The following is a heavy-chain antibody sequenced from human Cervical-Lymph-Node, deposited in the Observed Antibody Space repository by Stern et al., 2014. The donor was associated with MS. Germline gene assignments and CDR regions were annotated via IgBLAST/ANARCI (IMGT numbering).Heavy chain of an antibody. J-gene: IGHJ4*02. CDR2: VSYDGTQR. Sequence: VQLVQSGGGVVQPGRSLSLSCVASGFTFSTYAMHWVRQAPGKGLEWVAFVSYDGTQRNSTDSVKARFTISRDNYKNTLYLHMNSLRDEDTAVYFCARGGRGVGLEYWGQGALVTVSS. CDR1: GFTFSTYA. CDR3: ARGGRGVGLEY. D-gene: IGHD3-10*01. V-gene: IGHV3-30-3*01.